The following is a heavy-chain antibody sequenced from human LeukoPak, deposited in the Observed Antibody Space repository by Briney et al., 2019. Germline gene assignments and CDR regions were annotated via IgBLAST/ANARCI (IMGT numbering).Heavy chain of an antibody. CDR2: IKCKYDGGTI. CDR3: TTDRGIVERLLFHS. V-gene: IGHV3-15*01. D-gene: IGHD2-15*01. J-gene: IGHJ4*02. CDR1: GFSITNAW. Sequence: PGESLRLSCAASGFSITNAWMSWVRQGPGKGLEWVGHIKCKYDGGTIHYLAPVKTRLVITRDDSKNTLYLQLDSLKTEDTAVYFCTTDRGIVERLLFHSWGQGTLVTVSS.